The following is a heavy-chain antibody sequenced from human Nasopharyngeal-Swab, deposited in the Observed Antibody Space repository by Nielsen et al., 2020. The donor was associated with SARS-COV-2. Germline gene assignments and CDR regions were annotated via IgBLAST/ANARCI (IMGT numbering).Heavy chain of an antibody. V-gene: IGHV1-3*01. CDR2: INAGNGNT. D-gene: IGHD3-3*01. J-gene: IGHJ6*02. Sequence: ASVKVSCKAPGYTFTTYGMHWVRQAPGQRLAWMGWINAGNGNTEYSQKFQGRVTITRDTSASTAYMELSSLRCEDTAVYYCARGGNYDFWSGYYLSHNYYYGMDVWGQGATVTVSS. CDR3: ARGGNYDFWSGYYLSHNYYYGMDV. CDR1: GYTFTTYG.